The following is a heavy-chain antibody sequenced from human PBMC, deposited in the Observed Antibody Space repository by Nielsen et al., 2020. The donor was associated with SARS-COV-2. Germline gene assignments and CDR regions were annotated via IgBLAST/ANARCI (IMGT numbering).Heavy chain of an antibody. Sequence: ALVKVSCKASGYTFTGYYIQWVRQAPGQGLEWMGRINTNTGGTTSALNFQGRVTMTRDTSTSTVYMELSRLRSDDTAVYYCARCRQIAARYYGMEVCGQGTTVTVSS. CDR3: ARCRQIAARYYGMEV. J-gene: IGHJ6*02. CDR2: INTNTGGT. CDR1: GYTFTGYY. D-gene: IGHD6-13*01. V-gene: IGHV1-2*06.